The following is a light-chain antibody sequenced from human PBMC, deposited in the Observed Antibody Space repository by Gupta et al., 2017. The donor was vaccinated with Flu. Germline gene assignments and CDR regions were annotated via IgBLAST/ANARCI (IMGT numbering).Light chain of an antibody. CDR2: YYSDSDK. CDR1: SDINVGSYN. CDR3: MIWPSNAWV. V-gene: IGLV5-37*01. Sequence: QPVLTQPPSSSASPGESARLTCTLPSDINVGSYNIYWYQQKPGSPPRYLPYYYSDSDKGQGSGVPSRFSGSKDASATTGILLISGLQAEDEDDYYCMIWPSNAWVFGGGTKLTVL. J-gene: IGLJ3*02.